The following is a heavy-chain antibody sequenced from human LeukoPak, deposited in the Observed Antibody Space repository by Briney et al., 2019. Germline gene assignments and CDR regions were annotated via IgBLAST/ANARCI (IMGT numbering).Heavy chain of an antibody. CDR3: AGGSYSFLYFDY. V-gene: IGHV4-59*01. CDR1: GGSISSYY. J-gene: IGHJ4*02. Sequence: SETLSLTCTVSGGSISSYYWSWVRQPPGKGLEWIGYIYYSGSTNYNPSLKSRVTISVDTSKNQFSLKLSSVTAADTAVYYCAGGSYSFLYFDYWGQGTLVTVSS. D-gene: IGHD1-26*01. CDR2: IYYSGST.